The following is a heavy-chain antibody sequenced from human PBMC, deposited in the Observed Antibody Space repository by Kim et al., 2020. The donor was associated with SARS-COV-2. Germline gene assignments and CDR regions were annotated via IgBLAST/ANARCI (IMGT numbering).Heavy chain of an antibody. V-gene: IGHV4-59*01. CDR3: ARTQWLVRAYYFDY. CDR1: GGSISSYY. D-gene: IGHD6-19*01. Sequence: SETLSLTCTVSGGSISSYYWSWIRQPPGKGLEWIGYIYYSGSTNYNPSLKSRVTISVDTSKNQFSLKLSSVTAADTAVYYCARTQWLVRAYYFDYWGQGTLVTVSS. J-gene: IGHJ4*02. CDR2: IYYSGST.